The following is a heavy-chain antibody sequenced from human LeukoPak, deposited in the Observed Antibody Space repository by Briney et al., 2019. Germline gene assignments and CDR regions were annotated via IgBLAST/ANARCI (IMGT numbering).Heavy chain of an antibody. CDR2: INPNSGGT. CDR3: ATDGYYYGSGTYPNY. CDR1: GYTFTGYY. Sequence: ASVKVSCKTSGYTFTGYYMHWVRQDPGQGLEWMGWINPNSGGTDYAQKFQGRVTMTRDTSISTAYMELGRLTSDDTAVYYCATDGYYYGSGTYPNYWGQGTLVTISS. V-gene: IGHV1-2*02. D-gene: IGHD3-10*01. J-gene: IGHJ4*02.